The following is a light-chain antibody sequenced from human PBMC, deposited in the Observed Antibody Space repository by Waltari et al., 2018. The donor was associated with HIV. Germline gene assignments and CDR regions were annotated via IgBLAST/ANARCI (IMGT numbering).Light chain of an antibody. CDR1: QRTISY. J-gene: IGKJ4*01. CDR2: GAC. CDR3: QQRYSIPLT. V-gene: IGKV1-39*01. Sequence: DIQMTQSPSSLSASVGDRVTITCRASQRTISYLNWYQQNPRQAPKLLIYGACSGQSGVPSRCSGSGSGTHFTLTISSLQPEDFATYYCQQRYSIPLTFGGGTTVGIK.